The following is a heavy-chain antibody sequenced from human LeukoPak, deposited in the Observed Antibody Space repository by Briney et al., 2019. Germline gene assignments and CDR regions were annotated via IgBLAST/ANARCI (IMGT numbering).Heavy chain of an antibody. J-gene: IGHJ4*02. D-gene: IGHD2-21*02. CDR3: AKDLGGAYCGGDCSVDY. Sequence: GGSLRLSCAASGFTFSSYGMHWVRQAPGKGLEWVAFIRYDGSNKYYADSVKGRFTISRDNSKNTRYLQMNSLRAEDTAVYYCAKDLGGAYCGGDCSVDYWGQGTLVTVSS. V-gene: IGHV3-30*02. CDR1: GFTFSSYG. CDR2: IRYDGSNK.